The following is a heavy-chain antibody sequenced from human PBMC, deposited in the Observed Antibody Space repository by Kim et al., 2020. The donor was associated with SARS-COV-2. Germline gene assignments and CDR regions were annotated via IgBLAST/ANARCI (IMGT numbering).Heavy chain of an antibody. CDR3: ARNSPRMLYYYYGMDV. V-gene: IGHV4-34*01. CDR2: INHSGST. J-gene: IGHJ6*02. CDR1: GGSFSGYY. Sequence: SETLSLTCAVYGGSFSGYYWSWIRQPPGKGLEWIGEINHSGSTNYNPSLKSRVTISVDTSKNQFSLKLSSVTAADTAVYYCARNSPRMLYYYYGMDVWGQGTTVTVSS. D-gene: IGHD2-8*01.